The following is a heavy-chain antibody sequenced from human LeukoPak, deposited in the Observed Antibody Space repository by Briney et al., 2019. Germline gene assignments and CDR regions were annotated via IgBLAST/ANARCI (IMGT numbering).Heavy chain of an antibody. CDR1: GGSISSYY. D-gene: IGHD5-12*01. CDR3: ARVEEWLRLEY. CDR2: IYYSGST. V-gene: IGHV4-59*08. Sequence: KPSETLALTCTVAGGSISSYYLSWIRQPPGKGLEWIGYIYYSGSTNYNPSLKSRVTISVDTSKNQFSLKLSSVTAADTAVYYCARVEEWLRLEYWGQGTLVTVSS. J-gene: IGHJ4*02.